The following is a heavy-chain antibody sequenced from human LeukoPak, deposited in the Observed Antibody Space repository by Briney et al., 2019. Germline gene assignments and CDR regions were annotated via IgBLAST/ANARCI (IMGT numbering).Heavy chain of an antibody. J-gene: IGHJ3*02. CDR2: ISGSGGST. CDR1: GFTFSSYA. V-gene: IGHV3-23*01. D-gene: IGHD6-19*01. Sequence: GGSLRLSCAASGFTFSSYAMSWVRQAPGKGLEWVSAISGSGGSTYYADSVKGRFTISRDNSKNTLYLQMNSLRADDTAVYYGAKRASSGWSFDAFDIWGQGTMVTVSS. CDR3: AKRASSGWSFDAFDI.